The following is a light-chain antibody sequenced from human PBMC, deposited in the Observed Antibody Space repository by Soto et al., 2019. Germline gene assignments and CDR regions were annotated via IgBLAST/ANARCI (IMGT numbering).Light chain of an antibody. CDR2: AAS. CDR1: QGISHY. J-gene: IGKJ1*01. V-gene: IGKV1-27*01. Sequence: DIQMTQSPSSLSASVGDRVTITCRASQGISHYLAWYQQKPGKVPKLLIYAASTLQSGVPSRFSGSGSGTDFTLAISSLQPEDVATYYCQTYNSAPHTFGQGTKVEIK. CDR3: QTYNSAPHT.